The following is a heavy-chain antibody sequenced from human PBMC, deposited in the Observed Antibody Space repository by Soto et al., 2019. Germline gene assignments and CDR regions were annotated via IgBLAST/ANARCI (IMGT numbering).Heavy chain of an antibody. CDR3: ARDTVPAGFGY. CDR1: GGTFSSYA. CDR2: ITPIFGTA. V-gene: IGHV1-69*12. Sequence: QVQLVQSGAEVKKPGSSVKVSCKAPGGTFSSYAISWVRQPPGQGLEWMGGITPIFGTANYGQKLQGRVTLTAGESTSRAYMELSSLRSEDWAVYYCARDTVPAGFGYWGQGTLVTVSS. D-gene: IGHD4-17*01. J-gene: IGHJ4*02.